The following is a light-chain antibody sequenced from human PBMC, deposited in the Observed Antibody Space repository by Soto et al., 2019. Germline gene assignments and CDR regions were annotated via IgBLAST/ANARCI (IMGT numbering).Light chain of an antibody. V-gene: IGKV1-33*01. CDR1: QDISNY. CDR3: QQYDTLPQT. J-gene: IGKJ1*01. Sequence: DIQMTQSPSSLSASVGDRVTITCQASQDISNYLNWYQQKPGKAPKLLIYDASNLETGVPSRFSGSGSGTDFTFTISSLQPEDIATYYCQQYDTLPQTFGQGTKLDIK. CDR2: DAS.